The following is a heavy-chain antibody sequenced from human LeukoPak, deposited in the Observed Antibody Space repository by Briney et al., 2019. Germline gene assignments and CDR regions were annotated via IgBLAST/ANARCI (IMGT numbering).Heavy chain of an antibody. Sequence: GGSLRLSCAASGFTFSTYSMNWVRQAPGKGLEWVSYISASSSTIYYADSMKGRFTISRDNAKNSLYLQMNSLRAEDTAVYYCARDLGGHYDYVWGSYRGGYFDYWGQGTLVTASS. D-gene: IGHD3-16*01. CDR2: ISASSSTI. J-gene: IGHJ4*02. V-gene: IGHV3-48*01. CDR3: ARDLGGHYDYVWGSYRGGYFDY. CDR1: GFTFSTYS.